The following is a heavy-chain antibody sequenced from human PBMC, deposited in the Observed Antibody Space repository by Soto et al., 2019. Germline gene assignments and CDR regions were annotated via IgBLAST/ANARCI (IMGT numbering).Heavy chain of an antibody. CDR3: ARLASGWQYYYFDF. Sequence: PSETLSLTCTVSGGSISSYYWSWIRQPPGKGLEWIGYIYYSGSTNYNPSLKSRVTISVDTSKNQFSLKLSSVTAADTAVYYCARLASGWQYYYFDFWGRGTPVTVSS. V-gene: IGHV4-59*08. CDR2: IYYSGST. J-gene: IGHJ2*01. CDR1: GGSISSYY. D-gene: IGHD6-19*01.